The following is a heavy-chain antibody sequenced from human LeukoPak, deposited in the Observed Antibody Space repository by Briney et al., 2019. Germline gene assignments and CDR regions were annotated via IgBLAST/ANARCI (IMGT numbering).Heavy chain of an antibody. Sequence: GGSLRLSCAASGFTFSNYAMSWVRQAPGKGLEWVSYISSSGSTIYYADSVKGRFTISRDNAKNSLYLQMNSLRAEDTAVYYCARPYSSGWSSAFDIWGQGTMVTASS. CDR2: ISSSGSTI. D-gene: IGHD6-19*01. J-gene: IGHJ3*02. CDR3: ARPYSSGWSSAFDI. CDR1: GFTFSNYA. V-gene: IGHV3-48*04.